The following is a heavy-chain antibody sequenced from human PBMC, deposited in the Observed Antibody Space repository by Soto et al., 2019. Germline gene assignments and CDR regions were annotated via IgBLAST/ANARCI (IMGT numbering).Heavy chain of an antibody. V-gene: IGHV3-74*01. CDR2: INDYGTTI. CDR1: GCNIGSYW. D-gene: IGHD1-1*01. J-gene: IGHJ4*02. Sequence: EVQLVESGGGLVQPGGSLRLSCAASGCNIGSYWMHWVRQAPGKGLVWVSRINDYGTTINYAESVEGRFTISRDDAKSEVYLQMNNLRAEDTAVYYCARGGLEPFDYWGQGALVTVSP. CDR3: ARGGLEPFDY.